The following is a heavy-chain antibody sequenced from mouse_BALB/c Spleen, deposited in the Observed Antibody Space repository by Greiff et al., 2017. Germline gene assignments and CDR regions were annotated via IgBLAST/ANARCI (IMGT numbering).Heavy chain of an antibody. V-gene: IGHV5-6-4*01. D-gene: IGHD1-2*01. CDR2: ISSGGSYT. CDR3: TRGGITAATPLDY. J-gene: IGHJ2*01. CDR1: GFTFSSYT. Sequence: EVQGVESGGGLVKPGGSLKLSCAASGFTFSSYTMSWVRQTPEKRLEWVATISSGGSYTYYPDSVKGRFTISRDNAKNTLYLQMSSLKSEDTAMYYCTRGGITAATPLDYWGQGTTLTVSS.